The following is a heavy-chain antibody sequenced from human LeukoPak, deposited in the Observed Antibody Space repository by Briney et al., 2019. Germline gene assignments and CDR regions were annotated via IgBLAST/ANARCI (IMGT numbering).Heavy chain of an antibody. J-gene: IGHJ4*02. CDR3: ATIAPGDLFDS. Sequence: GASVKVSCKVSGSTPTEFSIHWVRRAPGKGLEWMGGFVPEDDETIYAQSFQGRVTMTEDTSTDTAYMELSSLRSEDTAMYYCATIAPGDLFDSWGQGTLVTVSS. CDR1: GSTPTEFS. V-gene: IGHV1-24*01. CDR2: FVPEDDET. D-gene: IGHD7-27*01.